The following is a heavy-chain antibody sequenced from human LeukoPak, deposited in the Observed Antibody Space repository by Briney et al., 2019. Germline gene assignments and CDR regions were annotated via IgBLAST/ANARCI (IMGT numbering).Heavy chain of an antibody. CDR2: ISGSGGST. J-gene: IGHJ4*02. CDR3: AKARAGYTNPYYFDY. CDR1: GFTFSSYA. D-gene: IGHD3-16*02. Sequence: PGVSLRLSCAASGFTFSSYAMSWVRQAPGKGLEWVSAISGSGGSTYYADSVKGRFTISRDNSKNTLYLHMNSLRAEDTAVYYCAKARAGYTNPYYFDYWGQGTLVTVSS. V-gene: IGHV3-23*01.